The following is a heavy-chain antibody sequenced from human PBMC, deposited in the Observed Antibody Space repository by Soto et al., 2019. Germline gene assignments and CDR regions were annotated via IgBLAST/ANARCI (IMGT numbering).Heavy chain of an antibody. J-gene: IGHJ4*02. V-gene: IGHV1-18*01. CDR1: GYTLTRDG. D-gene: IGHD1-26*01. Sequence: APVNVSCKASGYTLTRDGISWVSKTPGQGLEWMGWISAYNGNTNYAQKLQGRVTMTTDTSTSKAYMELRSLRSDDTAVYYCARSGSYYYLDYWGQGPLVTVSS. CDR2: ISAYNGNT. CDR3: ARSGSYYYLDY.